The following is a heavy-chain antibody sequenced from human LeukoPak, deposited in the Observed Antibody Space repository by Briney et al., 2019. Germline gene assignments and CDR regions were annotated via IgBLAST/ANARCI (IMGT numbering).Heavy chain of an antibody. V-gene: IGHV3-30-3*01. CDR1: GFTFSSYA. CDR2: ISYDGSNK. D-gene: IGHD5-24*01. J-gene: IGHJ4*02. CDR3: ARVMGWSYFDY. Sequence: GGSLRLSCAASGFTFSSYAMHWVRQAPGKGLEWVAVISYDGSNKYYADSVKGRFTISRDNSKNTLYLQMNSLRAEDTAVYYCARVMGWSYFDYWGQETLVTVSS.